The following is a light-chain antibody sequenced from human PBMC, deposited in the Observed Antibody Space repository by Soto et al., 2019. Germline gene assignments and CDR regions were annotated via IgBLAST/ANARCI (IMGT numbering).Light chain of an antibody. CDR1: QDISNY. CDR2: DAS. J-gene: IGKJ5*01. CDR3: QQYSHLLT. V-gene: IGKV1-33*01. Sequence: IQMTQSPSSLSASVGDIVTITCQASQDISNYLNWYQQKLGKAPKLLIYDASNLETGVPSRFSGSGSGTDFTFTSSSLQPEDVATYYCQQYSHLLTFGQGTRLETK.